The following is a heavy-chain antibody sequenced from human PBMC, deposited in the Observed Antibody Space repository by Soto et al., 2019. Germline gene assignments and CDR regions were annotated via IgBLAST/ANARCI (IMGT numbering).Heavy chain of an antibody. D-gene: IGHD6-19*01. CDR1: GFSFSYFA. CDR2: ISGSGGNT. CDR3: AKDRGGSGWSTLDH. J-gene: IGHJ4*02. V-gene: IGHV3-23*01. Sequence: EVQLLESGGSLVHPGGSLRLSCAASGFSFSYFAMSWVRQAPGKGLEWVAAISGSGGNTYYADSVKGRFTISRDNSKNTLFLKMNSLRDEDTAVYYCAKDRGGSGWSTLDHWGQGTLVTVSS.